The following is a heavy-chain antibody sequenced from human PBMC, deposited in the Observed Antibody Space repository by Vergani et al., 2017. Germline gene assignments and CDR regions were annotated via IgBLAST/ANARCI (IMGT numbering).Heavy chain of an antibody. CDR1: GFTSSYYG. CDR3: ATKSCGKPGYQIGYFRE. J-gene: IGHJ1*01. CDR2: ISYDGTQK. D-gene: IGHD2-15*01. V-gene: IGHV3-30*03. Sequence: QVHLVESGGGVVQPGRSLRLSCAVSGFTSSYYGMHWVRQAPGKGLEWVAVISYDGTQKYYADSVKGRFTISRDNSKSTLYLQMNSLRNDDTAVYYCATKSCGKPGYQIGYFREWGQGTLVTVSS.